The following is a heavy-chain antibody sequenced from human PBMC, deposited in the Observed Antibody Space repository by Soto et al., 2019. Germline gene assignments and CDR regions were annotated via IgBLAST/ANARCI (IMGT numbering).Heavy chain of an antibody. D-gene: IGHD3-10*01. CDR3: ARWVRGVLDY. V-gene: IGHV4-59*01. Sequence: ETLSLTCTVSGCSISSYYWSWIRQPPGKGLEWIGYIYYSGSTNYNPSLKSRVTISVDTSKNQFSLKLSSVTAADTAVYYCARWVRGVLDYWGQGTLVTVSS. J-gene: IGHJ4*02. CDR1: GCSISSYY. CDR2: IYYSGST.